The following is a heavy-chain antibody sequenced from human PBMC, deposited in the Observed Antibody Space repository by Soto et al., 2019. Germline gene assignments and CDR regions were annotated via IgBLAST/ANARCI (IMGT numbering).Heavy chain of an antibody. V-gene: IGHV1-69*01. CDR1: GGTFSSHA. J-gene: IGHJ4*02. Sequence: QVQLVQSGAEVKKPGSSVKVSCKASGGTFSSHAVSWVRQAPGQGLEWRGGIIPMFGTATYAQKFQGRVTITTDESMSTAYMELTSLRSEDTALFYCARLKVGAFYYFDSWGQGTLVTVSS. D-gene: IGHD1-26*01. CDR2: IIPMFGTA. CDR3: ARLKVGAFYYFDS.